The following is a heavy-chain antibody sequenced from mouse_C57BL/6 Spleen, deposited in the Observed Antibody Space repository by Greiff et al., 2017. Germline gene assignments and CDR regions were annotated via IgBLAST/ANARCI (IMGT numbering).Heavy chain of an antibody. V-gene: IGHV3-6*01. D-gene: IGHD2-5*01. Sequence: VQLQQSGPGLVKPSQSLSLTCSVTGYSITSGYYWNWIRQFPGNKLEWMGYISYDGSNNYNPSLQNRISITRDTSKNQFFLKLNSVTTEDTATNYCARDRGYSNYEKWFAYWGQGTLVTVSA. CDR2: ISYDGSN. CDR3: ARDRGYSNYEKWFAY. CDR1: GYSITSGYY. J-gene: IGHJ3*01.